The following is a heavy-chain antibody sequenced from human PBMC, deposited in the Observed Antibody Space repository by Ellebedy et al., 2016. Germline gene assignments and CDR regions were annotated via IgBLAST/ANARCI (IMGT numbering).Heavy chain of an antibody. J-gene: IGHJ3*02. CDR3: ARLVMTTVTPWAFDI. D-gene: IGHD4-17*01. CDR1: GGSISSGGYY. CDR2: IYYSGST. Sequence: SETLSLXXTVSGGSISSGGYYWSWIRQHPGKGLEWIGYIYYSGSTYYNPSLKSRVTISVDTSKNQFSLKLSSVTAADTAVYYCARLVMTTVTPWAFDIWGQGTMVTVSS. V-gene: IGHV4-31*03.